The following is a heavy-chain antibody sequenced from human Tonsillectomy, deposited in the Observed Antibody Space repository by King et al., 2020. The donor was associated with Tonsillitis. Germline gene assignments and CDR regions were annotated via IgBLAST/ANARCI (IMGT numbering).Heavy chain of an antibody. D-gene: IGHD3-22*01. Sequence: VQLQESGPGLVKPSDTLSLTCTVSGGSISSYYWSWIRQPPGKGLEWSGYIYYSGSSNYNPSLKSRVTITVGTSKNQFSLKLSSVTAADTAVYYCARAGDYYDSSGYYGSYYFDYWGQGTLVTVSS. J-gene: IGHJ4*02. CDR3: ARAGDYYDSSGYYGSYYFDY. CDR1: GGSISSYY. V-gene: IGHV4-59*01. CDR2: IYYSGSS.